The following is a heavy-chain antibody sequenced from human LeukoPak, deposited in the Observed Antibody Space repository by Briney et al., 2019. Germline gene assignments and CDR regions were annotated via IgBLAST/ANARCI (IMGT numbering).Heavy chain of an antibody. CDR3: AGGLRPGFLGDY. CDR2: INHSGST. D-gene: IGHD5-12*01. CDR1: GGSFSGYY. Sequence: SETLSLTCAVYGGSFSGYYWSWIRQPPGKGLEWIGEINHSGSTNYNPSLKSRVTISVDTSKNQFSLKLSSVTAADTAVYYCAGGLRPGFLGDYWGQGTLVTVSS. J-gene: IGHJ4*02. V-gene: IGHV4-34*01.